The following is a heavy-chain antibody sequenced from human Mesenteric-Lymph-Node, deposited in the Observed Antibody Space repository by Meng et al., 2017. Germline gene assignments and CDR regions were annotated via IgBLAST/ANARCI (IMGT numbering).Heavy chain of an antibody. CDR1: GYTLTELS. V-gene: IGHV1-18*01. CDR3: ARAGDSSSFDY. CDR2: ISTYNGDR. D-gene: IGHD3-22*01. J-gene: IGHJ4*02. Sequence: ASVKVSCKVSGYTLTELSMHWVRQAPGKGLEWMGWISTYNGDRNYAQNLQGRVTMTTDTSTSTAYMELRSLRSDDTAVYYCARAGDSSSFDYWGQGTLVTVSS.